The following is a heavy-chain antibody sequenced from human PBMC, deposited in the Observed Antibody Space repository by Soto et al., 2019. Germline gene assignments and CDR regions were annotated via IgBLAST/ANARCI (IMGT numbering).Heavy chain of an antibody. V-gene: IGHV5-51*01. CDR3: ARHCGPYSSSCPDYYYYGMDV. CDR2: IYPGDSDT. D-gene: IGHD6-13*01. J-gene: IGHJ6*02. Sequence: GESLKISCKGSGYSFSSYWIGWVRQMPGKGLECMGIIYPGDSDTRYSPSFQGQVTISADKSINSVYLQWSSLKASDTATYYCARHCGPYSSSCPDYYYYGMDVWGQGTTVTVSS. CDR1: GYSFSSYW.